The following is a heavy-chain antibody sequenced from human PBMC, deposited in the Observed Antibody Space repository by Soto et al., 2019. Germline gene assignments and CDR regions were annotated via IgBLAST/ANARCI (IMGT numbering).Heavy chain of an antibody. Sequence: PGGSLRLSCAASGFTFRSYAMHWVRQAPSKGLEWVAVISYDENNRYYTDSVKGRFTISRDNSKNTLYLQVNSLRAEDTAVYYCARAMDTAMASKDNWFDPWGQGTLVTVSS. CDR3: ARAMDTAMASKDNWFDP. J-gene: IGHJ5*02. CDR1: GFTFRSYA. V-gene: IGHV3-30-3*01. CDR2: ISYDENNR. D-gene: IGHD5-18*01.